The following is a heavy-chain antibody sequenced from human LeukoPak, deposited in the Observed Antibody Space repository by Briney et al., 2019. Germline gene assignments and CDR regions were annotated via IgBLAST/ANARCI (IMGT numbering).Heavy chain of an antibody. Sequence: GRSLRLSCAASGFTFSSYAMHWVRQAPGKGLEWVAVISYDGSNKYYADSVKGRSTISRDNSKNTLYLQMNSLRAEDTAVYYCARDRTLVYWGQGTLVTVSS. CDR3: ARDRTLVY. J-gene: IGHJ4*02. CDR2: ISYDGSNK. D-gene: IGHD2-8*01. V-gene: IGHV3-30-3*01. CDR1: GFTFSSYA.